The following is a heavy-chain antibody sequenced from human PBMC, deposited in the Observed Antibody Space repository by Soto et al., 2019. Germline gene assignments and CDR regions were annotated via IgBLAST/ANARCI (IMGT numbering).Heavy chain of an antibody. Sequence: LRLSCAASGFTFRSFTMNWVRQAPGKGLEWVSTISSNSAYIYYTDALRGRFTISRDNAKNSLHLQMNSLRAEDTAVYYCTRDASRDSSARGWFDPWGPGTL. CDR3: TRDASRDSSARGWFDP. CDR2: ISSNSAYI. J-gene: IGHJ5*02. V-gene: IGHV3-21*01. D-gene: IGHD6-13*01. CDR1: GFTFRSFT.